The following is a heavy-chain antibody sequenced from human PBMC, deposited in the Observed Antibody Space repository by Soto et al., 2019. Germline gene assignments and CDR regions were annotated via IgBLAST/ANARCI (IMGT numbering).Heavy chain of an antibody. CDR2: IKADGSEK. V-gene: IGHV3-7*03. CDR1: GFTFSNHW. D-gene: IGHD3-16*01. Sequence: GGSLRLSCGDSGFTFSNHWMSWVRQTPGKGLEWVANIKADGSEKYYVDSVKGRFTISRDNAKNSLYLQMNSLRAEDTAVYYCARARGVDSWGQGTLVTVSS. CDR3: ARARGVDS. J-gene: IGHJ5*01.